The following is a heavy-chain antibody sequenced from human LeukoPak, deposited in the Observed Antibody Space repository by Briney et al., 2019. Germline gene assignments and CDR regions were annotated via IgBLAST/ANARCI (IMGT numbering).Heavy chain of an antibody. J-gene: IGHJ4*02. CDR2: IYYSGST. CDR3: ARGLDGYYYDSSGYYYFDY. Sequence: PSETLSLTCTVSGGSISSYYWSWIRQPPGKGLEWIGYIYYSGSTNYNPSLTSRVTISVDTSKNQFSLKLSSVTAADTAVYYCARGLDGYYYDSSGYYYFDYWGQGTLVTVSS. CDR1: GGSISSYY. D-gene: IGHD3-22*01. V-gene: IGHV4-59*08.